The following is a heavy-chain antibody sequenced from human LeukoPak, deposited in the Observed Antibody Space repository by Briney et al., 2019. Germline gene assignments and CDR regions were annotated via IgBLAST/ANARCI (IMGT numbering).Heavy chain of an antibody. V-gene: IGHV3-33*01. CDR2: IWYDGSNK. Sequence: GRSLTLSCAASGFTFSSYGMHWVRQAPGKGLAWVAVIWYDGSNKYYADSVKGRFTISRDNSKNTLYLQMNSLRPEDTAVYYCARDRGRYSYGTGDWFDPWGQGTLVTVSS. D-gene: IGHD5-18*01. J-gene: IGHJ5*02. CDR3: ARDRGRYSYGTGDWFDP. CDR1: GFTFSSYG.